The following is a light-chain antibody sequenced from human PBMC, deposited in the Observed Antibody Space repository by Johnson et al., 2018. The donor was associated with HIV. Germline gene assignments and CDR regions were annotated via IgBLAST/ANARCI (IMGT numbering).Light chain of an antibody. CDR1: SSNIGNNY. V-gene: IGLV1-51*01. CDR2: DNN. Sequence: QSVLTQPPSVSAAPGQKVTISCSGSSSNIGNNYVSWYQQLPGTAPKLLIYDNNKRPSGIPDRFSGSKSGTSATLGITGLQTGDEADYYCGTWDSRLSGYVFGTGTNVTFL. J-gene: IGLJ1*01. CDR3: GTWDSRLSGYV.